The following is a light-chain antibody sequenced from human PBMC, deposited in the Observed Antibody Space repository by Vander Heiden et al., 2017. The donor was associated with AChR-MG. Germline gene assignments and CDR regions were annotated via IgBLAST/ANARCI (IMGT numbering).Light chain of an antibody. CDR3: QQYNSYPWT. CDR2: KAS. V-gene: IGKV1-5*03. J-gene: IGKJ1*01. Sequence: DIQTTQSPSTLSASVGDRVTITCRASQSISSWLAWYQQKPGKAPKLLIYKASSLESGVPSRFSGSGSGTEFTRTISSLQPDDFATYYCQQYNSYPWTFGQGTKVEIK. CDR1: QSISSW.